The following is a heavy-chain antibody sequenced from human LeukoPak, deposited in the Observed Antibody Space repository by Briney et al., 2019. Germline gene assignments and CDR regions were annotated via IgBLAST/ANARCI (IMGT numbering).Heavy chain of an antibody. CDR1: GGSISGYY. CDR3: ARGGAQGEQQLSDY. CDR2: IYYSGST. D-gene: IGHD6-13*01. J-gene: IGHJ4*02. Sequence: SETLSLTCTVSGGSISGYYWSWIRQPPGKGMGWIGYIYYSGSTNYNPSLKSRVTISVDTSKNQFSLKLTSVTAADTAVYYCARGGAQGEQQLSDYWGQGTLVTVSS. V-gene: IGHV4-59*01.